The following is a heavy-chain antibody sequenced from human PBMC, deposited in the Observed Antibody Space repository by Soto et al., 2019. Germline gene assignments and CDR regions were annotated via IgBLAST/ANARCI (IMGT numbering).Heavy chain of an antibody. CDR1: GGTFSSYA. D-gene: IGHD1-26*01. CDR2: IIPIFGTA. J-gene: IGHJ4*02. Sequence: QVQLVQSVAEVKKPGSSVKVSCQASGGTFSSYAISWVRQAPGQGLEWMGGIIPIFGTANYAQKFQGRVTITADESTSTAYMELSSMRSEATAVYYCARAVGATTDYFDYWGQGTLFTVSS. CDR3: ARAVGATTDYFDY. V-gene: IGHV1-69*01.